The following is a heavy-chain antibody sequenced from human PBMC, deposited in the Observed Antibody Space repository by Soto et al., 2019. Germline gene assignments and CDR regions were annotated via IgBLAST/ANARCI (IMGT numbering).Heavy chain of an antibody. CDR3: ASGLDDYIWGLNWYFDL. D-gene: IGHD3-16*01. Sequence: EVQLVESGGGLVQPGGSLRLSCAASGFTFSSYSMNWVRQAPGKGLEWVSYISSSSSTIYYADSVKGRFTISRDNAKNSLYLQMNSLRAEDTAVYYCASGLDDYIWGLNWYFDLWGRGTLVTVSS. J-gene: IGHJ2*01. V-gene: IGHV3-48*01. CDR1: GFTFSSYS. CDR2: ISSSSSTI.